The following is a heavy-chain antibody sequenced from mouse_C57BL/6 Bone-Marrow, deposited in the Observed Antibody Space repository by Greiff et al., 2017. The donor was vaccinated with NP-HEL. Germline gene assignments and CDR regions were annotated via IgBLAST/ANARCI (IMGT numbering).Heavy chain of an antibody. CDR2: IDPSDSYT. CDR1: GYTFTSYW. Sequence: QVQLQQSGAELVMPGASVKLSCKASGYTFTSYWMHWVKQRPGQGLEWIGEIDPSDSYTNYNQKFKGKSTLTVDKSSSTAYMQLSSLTSEDSAVYYCARGIIYYYGSSQYYFDYWGQGTTLTVSS. J-gene: IGHJ2*01. V-gene: IGHV1-69*01. CDR3: ARGIIYYYGSSQYYFDY. D-gene: IGHD1-1*01.